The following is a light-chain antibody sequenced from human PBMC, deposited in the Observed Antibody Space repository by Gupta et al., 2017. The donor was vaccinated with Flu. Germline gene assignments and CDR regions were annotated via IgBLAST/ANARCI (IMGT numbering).Light chain of an antibody. V-gene: IGLV1-44*01. CDR3: AAWDGSLNSYV. Sequence: QSVLTQPPSASGTPGQRFTFSCSGSSSNIGSNPVNWYQQLPGTAPRLLIYTNNQRPSGVPDRFSGSKSGTSASLAISGLRSEDESDYYCAAWDGSLNSYVFGTGTTVTV. CDR1: SSNIGSNP. J-gene: IGLJ1*01. CDR2: TNN.